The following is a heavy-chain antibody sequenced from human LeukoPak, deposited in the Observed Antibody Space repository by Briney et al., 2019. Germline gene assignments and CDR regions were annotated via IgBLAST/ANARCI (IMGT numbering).Heavy chain of an antibody. CDR2: ISYDGSDK. J-gene: IGHJ6*03. Sequence: GGSLRLSCAASGFTFSSYGMHWVRQAPGKGLEWVAVISYDGSDKYYADSVKGRFTISRDNSKNTLYLQMNSLRAEDTAVYYCARHKDYYYSYMDVWGKGTTVTISS. CDR1: GFTFSSYG. V-gene: IGHV3-30*03. CDR3: ARHKDYYYSYMDV.